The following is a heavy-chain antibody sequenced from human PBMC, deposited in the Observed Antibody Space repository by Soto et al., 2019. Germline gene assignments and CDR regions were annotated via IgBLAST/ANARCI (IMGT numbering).Heavy chain of an antibody. Sequence: GGSLRLSCAASGFTFSSYAMSWVRQAPGKGLGWVSAISGSGGSTYYADSVKGRFTISRDNSKNTLHLQMNSLRAEDTAVYYCAKPSLAAAGFDYWGQGTLVTVSS. CDR2: ISGSGGST. V-gene: IGHV3-23*01. J-gene: IGHJ4*02. D-gene: IGHD6-13*01. CDR3: AKPSLAAAGFDY. CDR1: GFTFSSYA.